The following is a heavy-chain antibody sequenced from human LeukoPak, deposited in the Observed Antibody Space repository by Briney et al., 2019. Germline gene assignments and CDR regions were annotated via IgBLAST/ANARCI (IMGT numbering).Heavy chain of an antibody. CDR2: INHNGNVN. CDR3: ARGGGLDV. Sequence: GGSLRLSYAASGFTFSSYWMNWARQAPGKGLEWVASINHNGNVNYYVDSVKGRFTISRDNAKNSLYLQMSNLRAKDTAVYFCARGGGLDVWGQGATVTVSS. V-gene: IGHV3-7*03. D-gene: IGHD3-16*01. J-gene: IGHJ6*02. CDR1: GFTFSSYW.